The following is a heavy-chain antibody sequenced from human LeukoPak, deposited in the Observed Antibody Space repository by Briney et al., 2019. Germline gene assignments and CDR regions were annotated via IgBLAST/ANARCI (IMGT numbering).Heavy chain of an antibody. D-gene: IGHD6-13*01. V-gene: IGHV4-39*01. J-gene: IGHJ4*02. CDR3: ARHSPGAAADYYFDY. CDR1: GGSISSSSYY. Sequence: PSETLSLTCTVSGGSISSSSYYWGWIRQPPGKGLEWIGSIYYSGSTYYNPSLKSRVTISVDTSKNQFSLKLSSVTAADTAVYYCARHSPGAAADYYFDYWGQGTLVTVSS. CDR2: IYYSGST.